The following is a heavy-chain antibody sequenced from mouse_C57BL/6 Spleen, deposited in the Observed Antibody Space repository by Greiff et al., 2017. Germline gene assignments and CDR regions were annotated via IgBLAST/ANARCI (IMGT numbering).Heavy chain of an antibody. Sequence: EVQLQQSGPELVKPGASVKISCKASGYSFTDYNMNWVKQSNGKSLEWIGVLNPNYGTTSYNQKFKGKATLTVDQSSSTADMQLNSLTSEDSAVYYCARTVYYGSSYGYFDVWGTGTTVTVSS. V-gene: IGHV1-39*01. D-gene: IGHD1-1*01. CDR2: LNPNYGTT. CDR1: GYSFTDYN. CDR3: ARTVYYGSSYGYFDV. J-gene: IGHJ1*03.